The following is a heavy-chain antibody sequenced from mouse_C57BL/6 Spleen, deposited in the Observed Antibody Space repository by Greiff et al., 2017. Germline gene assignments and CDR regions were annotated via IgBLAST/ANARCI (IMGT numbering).Heavy chain of an antibody. CDR1: GYTFTSYW. V-gene: IGHV1-52*01. J-gene: IGHJ4*01. CDR2: IDPSDSET. Sequence: QVQLKQPGAELVRPGSSVKLSCKASGYTFTSYWMHWVKQRPIQGLEWIGNIDPSDSETHYNQKFKDKATLTVDKSSSTAYMQLSSLTSEDSAVYYCARSRPAMDYWGQGTSVTVSS. CDR3: ARSRPAMDY.